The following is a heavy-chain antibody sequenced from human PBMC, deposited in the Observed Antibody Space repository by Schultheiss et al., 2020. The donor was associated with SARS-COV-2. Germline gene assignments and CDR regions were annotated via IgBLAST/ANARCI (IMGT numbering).Heavy chain of an antibody. CDR3: ARDGWRRGGWFDP. CDR2: INPNSGCT. Sequence: ASVKVSCKASGYTFTSYGFSWVRQAPGQGLEWMGWINPNSGCTNYAQKFQGRVTMTRDTSISTAYMELSRLRSDDTAVYYCARDGWRRGGWFDPWGQGTLVTVAS. D-gene: IGHD6-19*01. CDR1: GYTFTSYG. V-gene: IGHV1-2*02. J-gene: IGHJ5*02.